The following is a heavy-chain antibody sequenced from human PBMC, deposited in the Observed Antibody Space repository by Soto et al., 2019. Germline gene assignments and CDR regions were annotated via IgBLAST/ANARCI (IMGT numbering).Heavy chain of an antibody. D-gene: IGHD3-3*01. Sequence: GGSLRLSCAASGFTFSSYSMNWVRQAPGKRLEWVSYISSSGSSVYYADSVKGRFTISRDNAKNSLYLQMNSLRDEDTAVYYCARDYEYWSGYYKGFDYWGQGTLVTVSS. CDR2: ISSSGSSV. J-gene: IGHJ4*02. CDR3: ARDYEYWSGYYKGFDY. V-gene: IGHV3-48*02. CDR1: GFTFSSYS.